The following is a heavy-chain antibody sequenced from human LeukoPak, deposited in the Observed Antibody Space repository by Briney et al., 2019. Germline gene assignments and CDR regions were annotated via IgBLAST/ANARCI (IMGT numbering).Heavy chain of an antibody. Sequence: SETLSLTCAVYGGSFSGYYWSWIRQPPGKGLEWIGYIYYSGSTNYNPSLTSRVTISVDTSKNQFSLKLSSVTAADTAVYYCARDRFLEWTTEGYYYYMDVWGKGTTVTVSS. D-gene: IGHD3-3*01. CDR2: IYYSGST. CDR1: GGSFSGYY. J-gene: IGHJ6*03. V-gene: IGHV4-59*01. CDR3: ARDRFLEWTTEGYYYYMDV.